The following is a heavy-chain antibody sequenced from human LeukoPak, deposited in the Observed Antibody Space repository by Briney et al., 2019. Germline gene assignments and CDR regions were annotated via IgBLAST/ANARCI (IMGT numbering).Heavy chain of an antibody. V-gene: IGHV3-23*01. J-gene: IGHJ4*02. D-gene: IGHD6-6*01. CDR1: GFTFSSYA. CDR2: ITDSGGST. Sequence: PGGSLRLSCAASGFTFSSYAMSWVRQAPGKGLEWVSVITDSGGSTYYADSVKGRFTISRDNSKNTLYLQMNSLRAEDTAVYYCAKDTVMYSSSQIDYWGQGPLVTVSS. CDR3: AKDTVMYSSSQIDY.